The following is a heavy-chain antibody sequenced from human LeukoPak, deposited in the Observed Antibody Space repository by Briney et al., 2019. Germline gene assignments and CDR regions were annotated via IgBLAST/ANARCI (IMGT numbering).Heavy chain of an antibody. D-gene: IGHD6-19*01. CDR2: TYYRSKWYN. J-gene: IGHJ4*02. CDR1: GESVSSKNGA. V-gene: IGHV6-1*01. Sequence: SQTLSLTCAISGESVSSKNGAWNWIRQSPSRGLEWLGRTYYRSKWYNDYAVSMNGRITINPDTSKNQFSLQLNSATPDDTAVYYCARDVGTSGWHTFDYWGQGTLVTVSS. CDR3: ARDVGTSGWHTFDY.